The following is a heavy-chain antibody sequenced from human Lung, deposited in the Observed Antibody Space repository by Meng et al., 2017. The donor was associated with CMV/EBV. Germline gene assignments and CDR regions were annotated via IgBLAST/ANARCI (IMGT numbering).Heavy chain of an antibody. CDR1: GGSINSGNNY. J-gene: IGHJ6*02. D-gene: IGHD5-12*01. Sequence: TLSLXXTVSGGSINSGNNYWSWIRQPPGKGLEWIGNIYNSRRSSYSRSLESRVAISVDTSKNQISLKVRSVTAADTAMYFCARSSGWRGYIYGMDVWGQGXTVTVSS. CDR3: ARSSGWRGYIYGMDV. V-gene: IGHV4-30-4*08. CDR2: IYNSRRS.